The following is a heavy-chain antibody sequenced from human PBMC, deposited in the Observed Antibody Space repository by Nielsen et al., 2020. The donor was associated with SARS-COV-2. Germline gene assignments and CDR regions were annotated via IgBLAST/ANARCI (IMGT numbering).Heavy chain of an antibody. J-gene: IGHJ4*02. V-gene: IGHV1-46*01. CDR1: GYTFTNNY. CDR2: LKPSAGST. D-gene: IGHD3-3*01. Sequence: ASVKVSCKASGYTFTNNYLHWVRQAPGQGLEWMGILKPSAGSTTFADKFQGRVTMTTDTSTSTAYMELRSLRSDDTAVYYCARDARITIFGVVISGAGSPVYYFDYWGQGTLVTVSS. CDR3: ARDARITIFGVVISGAGSPVYYFDY.